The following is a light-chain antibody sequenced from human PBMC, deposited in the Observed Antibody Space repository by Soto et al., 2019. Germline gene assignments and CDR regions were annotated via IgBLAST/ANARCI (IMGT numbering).Light chain of an antibody. V-gene: IGKV1D-12*01. CDR2: AAS. J-gene: IGKJ4*01. CDR1: QGIRSW. Sequence: DIQMTQSPSSVSASVGDRVTIPCRASQGIRSWLAWYQQKPGKAPKLLIYAASSLQSGVPSRFSGSGSGTDFTLTISSLQPEDLATYYCQQANSFPPLTFGGGTKVEIK. CDR3: QQANSFPPLT.